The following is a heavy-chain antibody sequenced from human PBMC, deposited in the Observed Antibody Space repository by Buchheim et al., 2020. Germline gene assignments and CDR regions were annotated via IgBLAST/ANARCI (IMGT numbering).Heavy chain of an antibody. CDR2: IDPSDSYT. CDR1: GYSFTSYW. D-gene: IGHD2-2*01. J-gene: IGHJ5*02. Sequence: EVQLVQSGAEVKKPGESLRISCKGSGYSFTSYWISWVRQMPGKGLEWMGRIDPSDSYTNYSPSFQGHVTISADKSISTAYLQWSSLKASDTAMYYRARRLVVVPATSHNWFDPWGQGTL. V-gene: IGHV5-10-1*03. CDR3: ARRLVVVPATSHNWFDP.